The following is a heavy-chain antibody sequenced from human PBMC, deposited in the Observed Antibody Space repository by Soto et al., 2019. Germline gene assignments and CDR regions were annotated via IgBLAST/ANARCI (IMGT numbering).Heavy chain of an antibody. D-gene: IGHD6-13*01. V-gene: IGHV3-30*18. Sequence: QVQLVESGGGVVQPGRSLRLSCAASGFTFSSYGMHWVRQAPGKGLEWVAVTSYDGSNKYADSVKGRFTISRDNSKNTLYLQMNSLRADDTAVYYCAKWGYRSSWSLYYFDYWGQGTLVTVSS. CDR1: GFTFSSYG. CDR3: AKWGYRSSWSLYYFDY. J-gene: IGHJ4*02. CDR2: TSYDGSNK.